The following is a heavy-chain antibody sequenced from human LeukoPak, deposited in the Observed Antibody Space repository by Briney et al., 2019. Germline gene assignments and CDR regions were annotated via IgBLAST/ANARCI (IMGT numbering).Heavy chain of an antibody. Sequence: GGSLRLSCAASGFTFSSYSFNWVRQAPGKGLEWVSSINTVSTYIYYADSVKGRFTISRDNAKNSLYLQMNSLRAEDTAVYYCEGATEAAVYYYYMDVWGKGTTVTVSS. J-gene: IGHJ6*03. CDR1: GFTFSSYS. CDR3: EGATEAAVYYYYMDV. CDR2: INTVSTYI. V-gene: IGHV3-21*01. D-gene: IGHD5-12*01.